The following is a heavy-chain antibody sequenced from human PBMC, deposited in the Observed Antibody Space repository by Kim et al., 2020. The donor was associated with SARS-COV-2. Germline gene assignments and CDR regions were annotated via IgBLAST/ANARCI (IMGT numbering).Heavy chain of an antibody. J-gene: IGHJ4*02. V-gene: IGHV4-39*01. CDR2: VYYTGST. Sequence: SETLSLTCTVSGGSISSSGYYWGWIRQPPGKGLEWIGSVYYTGSTYYNPSLKSRVTISVDTSKNQFSLKLSSVTAADTAMYYCARHFLGTSIRFVSLSQFDYSGQGTLCTVS. CDR1: GGSISSSGYY. CDR3: ARHFLGTSIRFVSLSQFDY. D-gene: IGHD2-2*02.